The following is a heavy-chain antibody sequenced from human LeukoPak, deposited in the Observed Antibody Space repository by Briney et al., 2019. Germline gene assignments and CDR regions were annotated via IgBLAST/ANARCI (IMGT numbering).Heavy chain of an antibody. V-gene: IGHV4-39*07. Sequence: SETLSLTCTVSGGSISSSSYYWGWIRQPPGKGLEWIGSIYYSGSTYYNPSLKSRVTISVDTSKNQFSLKLSSVTAADTAVYYCARVGVGETFFDYWGQGTLVTVSS. CDR2: IYYSGST. CDR3: ARVGVGETFFDY. D-gene: IGHD3-16*01. J-gene: IGHJ4*02. CDR1: GGSISSSSYY.